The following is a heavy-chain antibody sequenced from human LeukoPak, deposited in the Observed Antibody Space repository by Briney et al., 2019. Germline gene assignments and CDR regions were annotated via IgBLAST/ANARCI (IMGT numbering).Heavy chain of an antibody. J-gene: IGHJ4*02. CDR2: VIPSGGA. D-gene: IGHD5-24*01. V-gene: IGHV1-2*04. CDR1: GYTFSAYA. Sequence: GASVKVSCTSFGYTFSAYAIHWVRQAPGQGLEWMGWVIPSGGANYAQKFQGWVTMTRDTSTSTAYMDLSRLTPDDTAVYYCARDRYGDGFAHFDYWGQGTLVTVSS. CDR3: ARDRYGDGFAHFDY.